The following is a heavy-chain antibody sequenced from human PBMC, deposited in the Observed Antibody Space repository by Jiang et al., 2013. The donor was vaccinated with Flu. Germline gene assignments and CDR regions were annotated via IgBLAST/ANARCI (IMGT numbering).Heavy chain of an antibody. CDR2: IGTSAPYT. V-gene: IGHV3-11*06. CDR3: ARVSGNAVDGYYFGAFDI. Sequence: VQLVESGGGLVQPGGSLRLSCAASGFTFSDYHLSWIRQAPGKGLECVSYIGTSAPYTSYADSVKGRFTISRDNAKNSMYLEMTSLRAEDTALYYCARVSGNAVDGYYFGAFDIWGQGTMVTVS. CDR1: GFTFSDYH. D-gene: IGHD3-22*01. J-gene: IGHJ3*02.